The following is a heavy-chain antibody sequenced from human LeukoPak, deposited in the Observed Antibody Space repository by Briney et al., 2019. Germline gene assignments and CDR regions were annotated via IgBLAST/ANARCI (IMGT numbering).Heavy chain of an antibody. CDR2: IYYSGST. CDR1: GGSISSSSYY. V-gene: IGHV4-39*07. J-gene: IGHJ4*02. CDR3: ARDGFLNRYYFDY. D-gene: IGHD1-14*01. Sequence: SETLSLTCTVSGGSISSSSYYWGWIRQPPGKGLEWIGSIYYSGSTYYNPSLKSRVTISVDTSKNQFSLKLSSVTAADTAVYYCARDGFLNRYYFDYWGQGTLVTVSS.